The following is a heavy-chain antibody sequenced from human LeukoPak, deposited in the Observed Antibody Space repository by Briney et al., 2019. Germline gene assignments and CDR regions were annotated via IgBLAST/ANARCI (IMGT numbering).Heavy chain of an antibody. CDR2: ISASGGDT. Sequence: GGSLRLSCAASGFSFSTYSFSWVRQAPGKGLEWVSGISASGGDTFYADSVKGRFTISRGNSKNTLSLQMNSLRVEDTAIYYCAKDVRRCNGACTWGQGTLGTVSS. J-gene: IGHJ5*02. CDR3: AKDVRRCNGACT. D-gene: IGHD2-8*01. V-gene: IGHV3-23*01. CDR1: GFSFSTYS.